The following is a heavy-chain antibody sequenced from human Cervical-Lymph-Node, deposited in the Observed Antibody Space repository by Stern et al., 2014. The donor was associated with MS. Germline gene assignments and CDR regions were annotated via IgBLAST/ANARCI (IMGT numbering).Heavy chain of an antibody. V-gene: IGHV3-11*01. CDR2: ISGTGGST. J-gene: IGHJ4*02. CDR3: ARGSGAFDN. CDR1: GFSFSDHY. Sequence: VLLVESGGGLVKPGGSLRISCVASGFSFSDHYMSWIRQTPGKGLERISYISGTGGSTHYADSVKGRFTISRDNANNSVYLQMTSLRVEDTAIYYCARGSGAFDNWGLGILVTVSS.